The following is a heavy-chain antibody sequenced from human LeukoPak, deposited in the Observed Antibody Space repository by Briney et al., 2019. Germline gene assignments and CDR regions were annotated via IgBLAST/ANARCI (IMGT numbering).Heavy chain of an antibody. CDR1: GFTFSSYS. CDR3: AKDKYYYDSSRGYFDY. V-gene: IGHV3-48*04. J-gene: IGHJ4*02. Sequence: GGSLRLSCAAPGFTFSSYSMNWVRQAPGKGLEWVSYISSSSSTIYYADSVKGRFTISRDSAKNSLYLQMNSLRAEDTAVYYCAKDKYYYDSSRGYFDYWGQGTLVTVSS. CDR2: ISSSSSTI. D-gene: IGHD3-22*01.